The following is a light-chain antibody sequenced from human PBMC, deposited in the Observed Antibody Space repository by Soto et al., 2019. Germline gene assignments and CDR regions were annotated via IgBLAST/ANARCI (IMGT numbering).Light chain of an antibody. CDR1: QSISDT. V-gene: IGKV3-15*01. J-gene: IGKJ5*01. Sequence: EIVMTQSPATLSVSPGGRATLSCRASQSISDTLAWYQQKPGQAPRLLIYGASTRATGFPARFSGSGSGTDFTLTISSLQSEDFAVYYCQQYDNWPWTFGQGTRLEIK. CDR3: QQYDNWPWT. CDR2: GAS.